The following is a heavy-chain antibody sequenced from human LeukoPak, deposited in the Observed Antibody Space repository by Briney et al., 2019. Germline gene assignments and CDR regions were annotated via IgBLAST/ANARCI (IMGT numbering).Heavy chain of an antibody. V-gene: IGHV3-23*01. CDR1: GFTFSTYA. CDR2: ISGSGSST. D-gene: IGHD1-26*01. CDR3: AKDSSNIMGARLDY. J-gene: IGHJ4*02. Sequence: GGSLRLSCAASGFTFSTYAMSWVRQAPGKGLEWVSAISGSGSSTYYADSVKGRFTISRDNSKHTLYLQMNSLRAEDTAVYYCAKDSSNIMGARLDYWGQGTLATVSS.